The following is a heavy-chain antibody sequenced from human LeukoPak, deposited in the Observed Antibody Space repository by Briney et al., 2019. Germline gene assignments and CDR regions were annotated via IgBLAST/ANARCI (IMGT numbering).Heavy chain of an antibody. CDR1: GFTFSSYG. V-gene: IGHV3-30*18. CDR2: ISYDGSNK. Sequence: GRSLRLSCAASGFTFSSYGMHWVRQAPGKGVEWVAVISYDGSNKYYADSVKGRFTISRDNSKNTLYLQMNSLRAEDTAVYYCAKDLLTMVRGVSDYGMDVWGQGTTVTVSS. D-gene: IGHD3-10*01. J-gene: IGHJ6*02. CDR3: AKDLLTMVRGVSDYGMDV.